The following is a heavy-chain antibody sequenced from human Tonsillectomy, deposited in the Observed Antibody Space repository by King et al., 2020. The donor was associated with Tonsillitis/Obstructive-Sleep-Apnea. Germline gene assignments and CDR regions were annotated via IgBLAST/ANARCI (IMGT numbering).Heavy chain of an antibody. D-gene: IGHD3-9*01. CDR1: GFTFSSYW. Sequence: VQLVESGGGLVQPGGSLRLSCAASGFTFSSYWMHWVRQAPGKGLVWVSRINSDGSSTSYADSVKGRFTISRDNAKNTLYLQMNSLRAEDTAVYYCAREEGLYDILTGYYYYYYMDVWGQGTTVTVSS. J-gene: IGHJ6*03. CDR2: INSDGSST. CDR3: AREEGLYDILTGYYYYYYMDV. V-gene: IGHV3-74*01.